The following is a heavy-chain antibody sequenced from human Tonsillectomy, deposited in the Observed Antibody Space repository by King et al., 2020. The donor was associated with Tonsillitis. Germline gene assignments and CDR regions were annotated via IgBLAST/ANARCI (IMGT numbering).Heavy chain of an antibody. J-gene: IGHJ2*01. D-gene: IGHD2-2*03. CDR2: IAYDASYE. CDR3: AKVGIGLSDWYFDL. Sequence: QLVQSGGGVVQPGTSLRLSCAASGFTFDNYGMHWVRQAPGKGLEWVALIAYDASYENYADSVKGRFTISRDNSKNTLYLEMSSLRVEDTAVYYCAKVGIGLSDWYFDLWGRGTLVTVSS. V-gene: IGHV3-30*18. CDR1: GFTFDNYG.